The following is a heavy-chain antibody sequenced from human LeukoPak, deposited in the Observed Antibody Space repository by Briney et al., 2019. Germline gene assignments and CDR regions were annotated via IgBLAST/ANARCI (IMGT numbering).Heavy chain of an antibody. CDR1: GFSLSTYDVG. CDR3: AHRLPGARLNWNYGRFDY. CDR2: IYWDDDK. V-gene: IGHV2-5*02. J-gene: IGHJ4*02. Sequence: ESGPTLVQPTQTLTLTCTFSGFSLSTYDVGVGWIRQPPGKALEWLALIYWDDDKRYSPSLQSRLTITKDTSKNQVVLTMTNMDPVDTATYYCAHRLPGARLNWNYGRFDYWGQGTLVTVSS. D-gene: IGHD1-7*01.